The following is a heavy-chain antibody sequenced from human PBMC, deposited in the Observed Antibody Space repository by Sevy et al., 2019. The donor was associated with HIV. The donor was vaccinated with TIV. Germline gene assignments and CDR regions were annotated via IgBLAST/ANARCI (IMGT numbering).Heavy chain of an antibody. V-gene: IGHV4-34*01. Sequence: SETLSLTCAVYGGSFSGYYWSWIRQPPGKGLEWIGEINHSGSTNYNPSLKSRVTISVDTSKNQFSLKLSSVAAADTAVYYCARGELTLGGVIVSDYYYYGMDVWGQGTTVTVSS. CDR3: ARGELTLGGVIVSDYYYYGMDV. J-gene: IGHJ6*02. D-gene: IGHD3-16*02. CDR1: GGSFSGYY. CDR2: INHSGST.